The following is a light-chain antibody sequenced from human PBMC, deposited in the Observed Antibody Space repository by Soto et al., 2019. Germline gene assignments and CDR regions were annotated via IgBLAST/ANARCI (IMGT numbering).Light chain of an antibody. Sequence: DIQLTQSPSFLSASVGDRVTITCRASQDISNSLAWYQQEPGSAPKLLIYSASTLQSGVPSRFSGSGSGTEFTLTINSLQPEDVATYYCQQVNHYPLTFGGGTKVEIK. V-gene: IGKV1-9*01. CDR1: QDISNS. CDR2: SAS. CDR3: QQVNHYPLT. J-gene: IGKJ4*01.